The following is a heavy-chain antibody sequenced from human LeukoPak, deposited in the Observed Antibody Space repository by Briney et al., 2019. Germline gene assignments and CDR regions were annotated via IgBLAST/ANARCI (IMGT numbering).Heavy chain of an antibody. CDR1: GYTFTGYY. J-gene: IGHJ4*02. D-gene: IGHD6-19*01. CDR2: INPNSGGT. CDR3: ARLAVAGTSLPDY. V-gene: IGHV1-2*06. Sequence: ASVKVSCKASGYTFTGYYMHWVRQAPGQGLEWMGRINPNSGGTNYAQKFQGRVTMTRDTSISTAYMELSRLRSDDTAVYYCARLAVAGTSLPDYWGQGTLVTVSS.